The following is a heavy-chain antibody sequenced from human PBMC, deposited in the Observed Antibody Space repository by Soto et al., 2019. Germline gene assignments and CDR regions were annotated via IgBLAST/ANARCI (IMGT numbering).Heavy chain of an antibody. D-gene: IGHD3-16*01. CDR1: GFTVSSNY. CDR2: IYSGGST. Sequence: GESLKISCAASGFTVSSNYMSWVRQAPGKGLEWVSVIYSGGSTYYADSVKGRFTISRDNSKNTLYLQMNSLRAEDTAVYYCARVATYDYIWGSIDPWGQGTLVTVSS. J-gene: IGHJ5*02. V-gene: IGHV3-66*01. CDR3: ARVATYDYIWGSIDP.